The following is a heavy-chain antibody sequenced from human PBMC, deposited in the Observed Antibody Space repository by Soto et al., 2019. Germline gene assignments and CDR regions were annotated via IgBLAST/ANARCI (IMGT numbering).Heavy chain of an antibody. J-gene: IGHJ4*02. Sequence: LSLPWTGSGGFLRRGGYFWGWIRQAPGKGLQVMGYIYNSGSTYSNPALKSRVTVSVDTSKNQFSLNLSSVTAADTAVYYCARVMSMAVAGRDYPDRLDYWGQGTPVTVSS. CDR1: GGFLRRGGYF. CDR2: IYNSGST. CDR3: ARVMSMAVAGRDYPDRLDY. V-gene: IGHV4-31*02. D-gene: IGHD6-13*01.